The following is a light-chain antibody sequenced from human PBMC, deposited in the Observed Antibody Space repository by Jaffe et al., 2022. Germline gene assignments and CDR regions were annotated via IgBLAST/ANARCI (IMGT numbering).Light chain of an antibody. V-gene: IGLV3-25*03. CDR3: QSADSSGTYVRDWV. Sequence: SYELTQPPSVSVSPGQTARITCSGDALPKQYAYWYQQKPGQAPVLVIYKDSERPSGIPERFSGSSSGTTVTLTISGVQAEDEADYYCQSADSSGTYVRDWVFGGGTKLTVL. CDR2: KDS. J-gene: IGLJ3*02. CDR1: ALPKQY.